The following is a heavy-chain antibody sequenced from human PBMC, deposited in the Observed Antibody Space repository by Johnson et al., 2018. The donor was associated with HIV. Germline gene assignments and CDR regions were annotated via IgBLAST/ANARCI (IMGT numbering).Heavy chain of an antibody. CDR2: IRYDGGNK. V-gene: IGHV3-30*02. CDR1: GLTFSDYY. J-gene: IGHJ3*02. D-gene: IGHD1-26*01. CDR3: ARLDRRSGIYYPGAFDI. Sequence: QVQLVESGGGLVQPGGSLIVSCEASGLTFSDYYMSWIRQAPGKGLDWVAFIRYDGGNKYYADSVKGRFTISRDNSKNTLYLQMNSLRAGDTAVYYCARLDRRSGIYYPGAFDIWGQGTMVTVSS.